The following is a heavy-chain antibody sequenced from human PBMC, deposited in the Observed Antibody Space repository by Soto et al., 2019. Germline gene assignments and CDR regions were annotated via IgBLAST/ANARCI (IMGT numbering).Heavy chain of an antibody. D-gene: IGHD1-20*01. V-gene: IGHV1-24*01. CDR2: FDPEDGET. CDR3: ATWSGIINGEYFQH. Sequence: SVQVSFRVSCYTLAQLSMHWVRQAPVKGLEWMGGFDPEDGETIYAQKFQGRVTMTEDTSTDTAYIELSSLRSEDTAVYYCATWSGIINGEYFQHWGQGTLVTVSS. J-gene: IGHJ1*01. CDR1: CYTLAQLS.